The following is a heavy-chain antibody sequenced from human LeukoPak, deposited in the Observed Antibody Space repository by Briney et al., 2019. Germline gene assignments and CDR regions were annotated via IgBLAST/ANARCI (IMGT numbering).Heavy chain of an antibody. Sequence: GASVKVSCKASGYTFTGYYMHWVRQAPGQGLEWMGWINPNSGGTNYAQKFQGRVTMTRDTSISTAYMELSRLRSADTAVYYCARSPFGGGRWYHTPQFDYWGQGTLVTVSS. J-gene: IGHJ4*02. CDR3: ARSPFGGGRWYHTPQFDY. CDR2: INPNSGGT. V-gene: IGHV1-2*02. D-gene: IGHD4-23*01. CDR1: GYTFTGYY.